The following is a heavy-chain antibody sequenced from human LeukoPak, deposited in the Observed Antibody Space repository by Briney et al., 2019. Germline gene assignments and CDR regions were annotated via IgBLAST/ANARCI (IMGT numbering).Heavy chain of an antibody. CDR2: IYSGGST. CDR1: GFTVSSNY. J-gene: IGHJ3*02. V-gene: IGHV3-66*02. Sequence: GGSLRLSCAAPGFTVSSNYMSWVRQAPRKGLEWVSVIYSGGSTYYADSVKGRFTISRDNSKNTLYLQMNSLRAEDTAVYYCARDHLARPGFAFDIWGQGTMVTVSS. CDR3: ARDHLARPGFAFDI.